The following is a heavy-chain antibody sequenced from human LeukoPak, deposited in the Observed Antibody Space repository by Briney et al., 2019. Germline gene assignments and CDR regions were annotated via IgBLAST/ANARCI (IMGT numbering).Heavy chain of an antibody. J-gene: IGHJ4*02. V-gene: IGHV3-7*03. Sequence: PGGSLRLSCVASGFTFSNFWMSWVRQAPGKGLEWVANIKVDGSEKYYADSVKGRFTISRDNAENSLYLQMNSLRAEDTAVYYRAKKTESTGEAFDYWGQGTQVTVSS. CDR1: GFTFSNFW. D-gene: IGHD7-27*01. CDR3: AKKTESTGEAFDY. CDR2: IKVDGSEK.